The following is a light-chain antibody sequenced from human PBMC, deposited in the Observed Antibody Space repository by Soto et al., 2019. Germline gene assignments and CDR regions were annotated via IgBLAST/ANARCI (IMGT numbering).Light chain of an antibody. CDR2: EAS. CDR3: QQYKSYPLT. J-gene: IGKJ4*01. Sequence: DIQMTQSPSTLSASVGDRVTITCRASQSISSWLAWYQQKPGKAPKLLIYEASSLESGVPSSFSGSGSGTEFALTISSLQPDEFATYYCQQYKSYPLTSGGGTQVDVK. V-gene: IGKV1-5*03. CDR1: QSISSW.